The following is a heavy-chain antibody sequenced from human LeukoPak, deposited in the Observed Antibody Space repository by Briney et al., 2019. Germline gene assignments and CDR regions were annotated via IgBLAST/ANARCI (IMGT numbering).Heavy chain of an antibody. D-gene: IGHD3-22*01. J-gene: IGHJ4*02. CDR2: FDPEDGET. Sequence: ASVKVSCKVSGYTLTELSMHWVRQTPGKGLEWMGGFDPEDGETIYAQKFQGRVTMTEDTSTDTAYMELSSLRSEDTAGHYCATGPGSGYYFDYWGQGTLVTVSS. CDR1: GYTLTELS. CDR3: ATGPGSGYYFDY. V-gene: IGHV1-24*01.